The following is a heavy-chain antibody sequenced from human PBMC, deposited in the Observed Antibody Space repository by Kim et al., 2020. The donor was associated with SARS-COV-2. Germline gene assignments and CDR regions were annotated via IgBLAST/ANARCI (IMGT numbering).Heavy chain of an antibody. Sequence: GGSLRLSCAASGLRFSNAWMSWVRQAPGKGLEWIGRIKSKTDGGKIDYIAPVEGRFTISRDDSKNTLYLQMNSLKTEDTAVYYCTTGTRPYWGQGTLVTVSS. CDR2: IKSKTDGGKI. V-gene: IGHV3-15*01. CDR3: TTGTRPY. J-gene: IGHJ4*02. D-gene: IGHD3-10*01. CDR1: GLRFSNAW.